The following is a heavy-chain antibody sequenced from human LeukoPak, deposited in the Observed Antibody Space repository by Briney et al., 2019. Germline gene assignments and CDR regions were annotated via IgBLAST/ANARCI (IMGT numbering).Heavy chain of an antibody. Sequence: GGSLRLSCVSSGFTFSNDWMTWVRQAPGKGLEWVANIKRDGSQIHYADSVKGRFTISRDNTRNSLFLQMNSLRVEDTALYYYARDTTRSSGSTYFDALGMWGQGTMVSVSS. V-gene: IGHV3-7*01. CDR2: IKRDGSQI. J-gene: IGHJ3*02. CDR1: GFTFSNDW. CDR3: ARDTTRSSGSTYFDALGM. D-gene: IGHD1-1*01.